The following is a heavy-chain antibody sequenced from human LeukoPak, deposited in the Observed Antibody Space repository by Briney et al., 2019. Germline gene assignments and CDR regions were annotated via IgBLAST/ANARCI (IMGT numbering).Heavy chain of an antibody. Sequence: GGSLRLSCAASGFTFSSYSMNWVRQAPGKGLEWVSYISSSSSTIYYADSVKGRFTISRDNAKNSLYLQMNSLRAEDTAVYYCARAVVVTIFGVVIMPSDYYYYMDVWGKGTTVTVSS. D-gene: IGHD3-3*01. J-gene: IGHJ6*03. CDR2: ISSSSSTI. V-gene: IGHV3-48*01. CDR1: GFTFSSYS. CDR3: ARAVVVTIFGVVIMPSDYYYYMDV.